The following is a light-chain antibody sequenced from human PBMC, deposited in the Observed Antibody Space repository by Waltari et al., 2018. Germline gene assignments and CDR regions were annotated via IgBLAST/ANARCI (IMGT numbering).Light chain of an antibody. CDR1: QRGSSSY. V-gene: IGKV3-20*01. CDR3: QQYGNSPLT. Sequence: EVVVTKSPGTLSLSSGERGTVSCRASQRGSSSYLAWYQQKPGQTPRLLIYGASTRASGVSARFSGSGSGTDFTLTISRLEPEDSAVYFCQQYGNSPLTFGRGTKVEIK. CDR2: GAS. J-gene: IGKJ4*01.